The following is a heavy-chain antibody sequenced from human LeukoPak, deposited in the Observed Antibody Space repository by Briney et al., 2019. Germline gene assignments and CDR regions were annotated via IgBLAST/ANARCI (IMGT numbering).Heavy chain of an antibody. D-gene: IGHD3-22*01. CDR3: AEVNTD. CDR2: INQGGSEK. J-gene: IGHJ4*02. CDR1: GFTFSSHW. V-gene: IGHV3-7*01. Sequence: GGSLRLSCAASGFTFSSHWMNWVRQAPGKGLEWVANINQGGSEKYYVDSVKGRFTISRDNAKNSLYLQMNGLRAEDTAVYYCAEVNTDWGQGTLVTVSS.